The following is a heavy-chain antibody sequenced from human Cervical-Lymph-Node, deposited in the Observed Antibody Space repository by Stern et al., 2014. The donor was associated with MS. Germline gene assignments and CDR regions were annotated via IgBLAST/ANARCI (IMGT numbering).Heavy chain of an antibody. CDR1: GFRFSNYD. D-gene: IGHD2-8*01. J-gene: IGHJ6*02. V-gene: IGHV3-21*01. Sequence: EVHLVESGGGLVKPGGSLRLSCEAAGFRFSNYDINWVRQAPGKGLEWLSVISRTSSYIYYADSVKGRFTVSRDNAKNSLFLQIDSLRVEDTAVYYCARDGFGTNGDYYGFDVWGQGTTVTVSS. CDR2: ISRTSSYI. CDR3: ARDGFGTNGDYYGFDV.